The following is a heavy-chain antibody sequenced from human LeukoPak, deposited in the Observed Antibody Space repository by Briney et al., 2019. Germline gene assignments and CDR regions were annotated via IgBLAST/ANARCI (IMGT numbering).Heavy chain of an antibody. J-gene: IGHJ3*02. V-gene: IGHV3-66*01. D-gene: IGHD6-19*01. CDR3: ARDNGGCSGWHDAFDI. CDR1: GFTVSSNY. Sequence: GGSLRLSCAASGFTVSSNYMSWVRQAPGKGLEWVSVIYSGGSTYYADSVKGRFTISRDNSKNTLYLQMNSLRAEDTALYYCARDNGGCSGWHDAFDIWGQGTMVTVSS. CDR2: IYSGGST.